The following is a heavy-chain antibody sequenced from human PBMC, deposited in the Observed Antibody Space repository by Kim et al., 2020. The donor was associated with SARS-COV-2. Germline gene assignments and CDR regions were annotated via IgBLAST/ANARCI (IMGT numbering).Heavy chain of an antibody. CDR2: TYYRSKWYN. CDR3: ARETGIAVAGENFDAFDI. J-gene: IGHJ3*02. CDR1: GDSVSSNSAA. Sequence: SQTLSLTCAISGDSVSSNSAAWNWIRQSPSRCLEWLGRTYYRSKWYNDYAVSVKSRITINPDTSKNQFSLQLNSVTPEDTAVYYCARETGIAVAGENFDAFDIWGQGTMVTVSS. D-gene: IGHD6-19*01. V-gene: IGHV6-1*01.